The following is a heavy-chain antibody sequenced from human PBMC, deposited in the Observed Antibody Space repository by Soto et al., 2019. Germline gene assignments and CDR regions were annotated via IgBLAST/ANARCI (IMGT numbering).Heavy chain of an antibody. CDR3: ARDDHIVVVPTSLGAMDV. CDR1: GGSISSNKW. J-gene: IGHJ6*02. Sequence: LSLTCAVYGGSISSNKWWSWVRQPPGKGLEWIGEIYHSGSTNYNPPLKSRVTISLDKSKNQFSLKLTSVTAADSAVYYCARDDHIVVVPTSLGAMDVWGQGTTVTVSS. V-gene: IGHV4-4*02. CDR2: IYHSGST. D-gene: IGHD2-2*01.